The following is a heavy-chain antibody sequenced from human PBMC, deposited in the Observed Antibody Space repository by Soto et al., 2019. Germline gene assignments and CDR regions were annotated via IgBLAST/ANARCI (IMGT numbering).Heavy chain of an antibody. D-gene: IGHD2-15*01. CDR1: GGTFSSYA. J-gene: IGHJ6*02. CDR2: IIPIFGTA. V-gene: IGHV1-69*06. CDR3: ARGYCSGGSCYSGYYYYYGMDV. Sequence: QVQLVQSGAEVKKPGSSVKVSCKASGGTFSSYAISWVRQAPGQGLEWMGGIIPIFGTANYAQKFQGRVTINADKSTSTAYMELSSLRSEDTAVYYCARGYCSGGSCYSGYYYYYGMDVWGQGTTVTVSS.